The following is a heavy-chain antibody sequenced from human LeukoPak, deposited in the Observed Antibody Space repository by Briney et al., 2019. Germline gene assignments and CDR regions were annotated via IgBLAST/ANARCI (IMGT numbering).Heavy chain of an antibody. V-gene: IGHV3-74*01. D-gene: IGHD5-12*01. Sequence: GGSLRLSCAASGFTFSNYWLHWVRQVPGKGLVWVSRITSDGSSTTYAESVKGRFTISRDNARDTLILQMNSLRVEDTAMYYCVRAKSGYNFDYWGQGTLVTVSS. CDR2: ITSDGSST. J-gene: IGHJ4*02. CDR1: GFTFSNYW. CDR3: VRAKSGYNFDY.